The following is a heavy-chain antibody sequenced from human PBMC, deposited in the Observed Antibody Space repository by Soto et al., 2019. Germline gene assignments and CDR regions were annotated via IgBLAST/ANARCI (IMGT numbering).Heavy chain of an antibody. Sequence: ASVKVSCKASGYTFTSYAMHWVRQAPGQRLEWMGWINAGNGNTKYSQKFQGRVTITRDTSASTAYMELSSLRSEDTAVYYCARVFGVAENFDYWGQGTLVTVSS. V-gene: IGHV1-3*01. CDR2: INAGNGNT. CDR3: ARVFGVAENFDY. J-gene: IGHJ4*02. D-gene: IGHD3-3*01. CDR1: GYTFTSYA.